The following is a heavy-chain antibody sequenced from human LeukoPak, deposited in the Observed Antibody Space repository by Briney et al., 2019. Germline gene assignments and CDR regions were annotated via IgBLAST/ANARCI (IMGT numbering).Heavy chain of an antibody. CDR1: GFTFSSHW. V-gene: IGHV3-74*01. Sequence: GGSLILSCAAPGFTFSSHWMHSGRQTPGKGRVWVSRNNSDGSSTRYAESVKGGFTNSRDNAKNTLYQQKNSLRAEDTAVYYCVGASPHPWGQGTLVTVSS. CDR2: NNSDGSST. J-gene: IGHJ5*02. D-gene: IGHD3-16*01. CDR3: VGASPHP.